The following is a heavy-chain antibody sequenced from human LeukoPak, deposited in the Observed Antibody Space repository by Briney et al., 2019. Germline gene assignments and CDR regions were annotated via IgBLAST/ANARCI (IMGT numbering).Heavy chain of an antibody. CDR1: GYTFTSYD. CDR3: ARGGAAAGTGGIGFDP. V-gene: IGHV1-8*01. J-gene: IGHJ5*02. CDR2: MNPNSGNT. Sequence: ASVKVSCKASGYTFTSYDINGVRQASGQGLEWVGRMNPNSGNTGYAQKFHGRVTITRNTFMSTAYVELSSLRSEDTAVYYCARGGAAAGTGGIGFDPWGQGTLVTVSS. D-gene: IGHD6-13*01.